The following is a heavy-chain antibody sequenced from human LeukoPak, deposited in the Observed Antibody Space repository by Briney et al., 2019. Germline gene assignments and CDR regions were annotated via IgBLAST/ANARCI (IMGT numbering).Heavy chain of an antibody. J-gene: IGHJ6*02. D-gene: IGHD3-3*01. CDR1: GFPFSSYA. Sequence: TGGSLTLSCSASGFPFSSYAMHWVRQAPGKGLEYVSAISDSGGSTYYADSVKGRFTISRDNSKNTLYLQMSSLRAEDTAVYFCVRGYSFGPYGMDLWGQGTLVTVSS. CDR3: VRGYSFGPYGMDL. CDR2: ISDSGGST. V-gene: IGHV3-64D*09.